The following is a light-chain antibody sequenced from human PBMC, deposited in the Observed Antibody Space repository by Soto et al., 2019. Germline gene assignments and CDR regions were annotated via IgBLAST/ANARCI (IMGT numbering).Light chain of an antibody. V-gene: IGKV1-39*01. CDR3: QQSYSTILT. CDR1: QTITNH. CDR2: AAS. Sequence: DIQMTQSPSSLSASVGDRVSISCWASQTITNHLNWYQQKPGQAPKLLIYAASSLQSGVPSRFSGSGFGTRFTLTISSLEPEDFATYYCQQSYSTILTFGGGTKVDIK. J-gene: IGKJ4*01.